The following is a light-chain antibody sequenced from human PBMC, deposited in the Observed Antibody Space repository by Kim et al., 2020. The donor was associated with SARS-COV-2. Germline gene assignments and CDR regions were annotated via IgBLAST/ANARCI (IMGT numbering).Light chain of an antibody. CDR2: GKN. J-gene: IGLJ2*01. V-gene: IGLV3-19*01. CDR1: SLRSYY. CDR3: NSRGSNDNVL. Sequence: ALGQTVRITCQGDSLRSYYATWYQQTPGQAPIVVIYGKNNRPSGIPDRFSGSSSGDTASLTITGTQAGDEADYYCNSRGSNDNVLFGGGTKLTVL.